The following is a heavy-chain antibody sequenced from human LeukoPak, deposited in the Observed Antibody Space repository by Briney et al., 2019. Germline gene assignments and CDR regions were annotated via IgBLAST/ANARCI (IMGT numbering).Heavy chain of an antibody. V-gene: IGHV4-39*01. CDR1: GGSISSSSYY. D-gene: IGHD3-3*01. CDR3: ARILEWLFYVDY. J-gene: IGHJ4*02. Sequence: KSSVTLSLTCTVSGGSISSSSYYWGWIRQPPGKGLEWIGSIYYSGSTYYNPSLKSRVTISVDTSKNQFSLKLSSVTAADTAVYYCARILEWLFYVDYWGQGTLVTVSS. CDR2: IYYSGST.